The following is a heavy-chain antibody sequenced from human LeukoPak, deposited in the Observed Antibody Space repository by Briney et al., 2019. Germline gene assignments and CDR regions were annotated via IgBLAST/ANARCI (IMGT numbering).Heavy chain of an antibody. CDR3: ARDHSGDFWSGYYKNNWFDP. CDR2: MNPNSGNT. V-gene: IGHV1-8*01. J-gene: IGHJ5*02. Sequence: ASVKVSCKASGYTFTTYDINWVRQATGQGLEWMGWMNPNSGNTGYAQKFQGRVTMTTDTSTSTAYMELRSLRSDDTAVYYCARDHSGDFWSGYYKNNWFDPWGQGTLVTVSS. CDR1: GYTFTTYD. D-gene: IGHD3-3*01.